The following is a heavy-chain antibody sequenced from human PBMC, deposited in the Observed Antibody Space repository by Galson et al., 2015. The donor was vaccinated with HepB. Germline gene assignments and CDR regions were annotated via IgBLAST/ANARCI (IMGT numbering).Heavy chain of an antibody. D-gene: IGHD6-6*01. J-gene: IGHJ5*02. V-gene: IGHV1-69*13. CDR2: IIPIFGTA. CDR1: GGTFSSYA. Sequence: SVKVSCKASGGTFSSYAISWVRQAPGQGLEWMGGIIPIFGTANYAQKFQGRVTITADESTSTAYMELSSLRSEDTAVYYCARDANKYSSSWGGHNWFDPWGQGTLVTVSS. CDR3: ARDANKYSSSWGGHNWFDP.